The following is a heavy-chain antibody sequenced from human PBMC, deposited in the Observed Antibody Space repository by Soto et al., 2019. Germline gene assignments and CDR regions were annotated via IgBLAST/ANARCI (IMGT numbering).Heavy chain of an antibody. CDR3: ARVKDLAAAGTSVGFWFDP. J-gene: IGHJ5*02. CDR2: TYYRSKWYN. V-gene: IGHV6-1*01. CDR1: GDSVSSNSAA. D-gene: IGHD6-13*01. Sequence: SQTLSLTCAISGDSVSSNSAAWNWIRQSPSRGLEWLGRTYYRSKWYNDYAVSVKSRITINPDTSKNQFSLQLNSVTPEDTAVYYCARVKDLAAAGTSVGFWFDPWGQGTLVTVSS.